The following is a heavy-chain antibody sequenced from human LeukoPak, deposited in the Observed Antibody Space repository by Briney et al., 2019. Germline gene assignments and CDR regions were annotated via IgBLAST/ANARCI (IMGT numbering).Heavy chain of an antibody. CDR1: GDSISSSDHS. J-gene: IGHJ4*02. CDR3: ARYVTYGSGKYYFDY. Sequence: SETLSLTCTVSGDSISSSDHSWSWIRQPPGEERECIASISHSGSTYYNPSLKSRVTISVDTSKNQISLRLSSVTAADTAVYFCARYVTYGSGKYYFDYWGQGSLVTVSS. CDR2: ISHSGST. V-gene: IGHV4-39*01. D-gene: IGHD3-10*01.